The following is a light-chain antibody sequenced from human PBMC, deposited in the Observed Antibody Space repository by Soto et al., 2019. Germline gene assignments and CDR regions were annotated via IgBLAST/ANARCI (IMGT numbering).Light chain of an antibody. V-gene: IGLV2-14*01. CDR2: DVS. Sequence: QSALTQPASVSGSPGQSITISCTGTSSDVGGYNYVSWYQQHPGKAPNLMIYDVSNRPSGVSNRFSGSKSGNTASLTISGLQAEDEAEYYCSSYTSSSTLVFGGGTQLTVL. CDR1: SSDVGGYNY. J-gene: IGLJ2*01. CDR3: SSYTSSSTLV.